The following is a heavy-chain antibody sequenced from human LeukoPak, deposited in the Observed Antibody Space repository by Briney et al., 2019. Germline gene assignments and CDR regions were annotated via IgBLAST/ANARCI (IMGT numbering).Heavy chain of an antibody. D-gene: IGHD3-10*01. Sequence: ASVKVSCKAAGFTFKSYGFSWVRQAPGQGLEWMGWISAYNGNTNYAQKFQGRVTMTTDTSTSTAYLEVGSLRSDDTAVYYCARDVSYYGSGTYGDYWGQGTLVTVSP. V-gene: IGHV1-18*01. CDR1: GFTFKSYG. CDR2: ISAYNGNT. CDR3: ARDVSYYGSGTYGDY. J-gene: IGHJ4*02.